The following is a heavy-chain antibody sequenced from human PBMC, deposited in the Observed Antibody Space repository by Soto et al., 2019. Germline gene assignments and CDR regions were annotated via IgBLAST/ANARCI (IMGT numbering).Heavy chain of an antibody. V-gene: IGHV1-69*12. CDR1: GGTFRSYA. D-gene: IGHD3-10*01. J-gene: IGHJ5*02. CDR3: PRGDLWFGEYANPHIIWFDT. CDR2: IIPIFGTA. Sequence: QVQLVQSGAEVKKPGSSVKVSCKAAGGTFRSYAISWVRQAPGQGLEWMRGIIPIFGTANYAQKFQGRVTITADESTSTAYMELSSLRSEDTAVYYCPRGDLWFGEYANPHIIWFDTWGQTTVFTVSS.